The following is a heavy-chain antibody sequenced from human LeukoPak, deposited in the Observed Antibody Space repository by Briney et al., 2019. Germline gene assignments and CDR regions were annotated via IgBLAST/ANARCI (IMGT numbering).Heavy chain of an antibody. J-gene: IGHJ4*02. Sequence: GGSLRLSCAASEFTFSSYSMNWVRQAPGKGLEWVSSISSSSSYIYYADSVKGRFTISRDNAKNSLYLQMNSLRAEDTAVYYCARENGGNFYFDYWGQGTLVTVSS. CDR3: ARENGGNFYFDY. CDR1: EFTFSSYS. D-gene: IGHD4-23*01. CDR2: ISSSSSYI. V-gene: IGHV3-21*01.